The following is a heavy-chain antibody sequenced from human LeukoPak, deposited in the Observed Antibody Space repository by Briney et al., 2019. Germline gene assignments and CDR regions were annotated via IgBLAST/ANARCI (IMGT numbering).Heavy chain of an antibody. V-gene: IGHV3-7*01. CDR3: ARQPIYEAYFDF. CDR2: IKHDGSEK. J-gene: IGHJ4*02. CDR1: GFTFSSYG. D-gene: IGHD3-16*01. Sequence: GGSLRLSCAASGFTFSSYGMHWVRQAPGKGLEWVASIKHDGSEKNFVDSVKGRFTISRDNAENSLFLQMNSLRADDTAVYFCARQPIYEAYFDFWGQGTLVTVSS.